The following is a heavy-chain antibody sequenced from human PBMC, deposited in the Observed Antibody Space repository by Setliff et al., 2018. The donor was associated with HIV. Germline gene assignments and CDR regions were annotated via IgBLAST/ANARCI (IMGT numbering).Heavy chain of an antibody. D-gene: IGHD3-22*01. CDR1: GYTFTSYY. J-gene: IGHJ3*02. CDR2: INPSGGSA. V-gene: IGHV1-46*01. CDR3: ARDYFDSSAYHYGFGAFDI. Sequence: GASVKVSCKASGYTFTSYYLHWVRQAPGQGLEWMGMINPSGGSASYAQKFQGRVTMNRDTSTSTVYMELSSLRSEDTAVYYCARDYFDSSAYHYGFGAFDIWGQGTMVTVSS.